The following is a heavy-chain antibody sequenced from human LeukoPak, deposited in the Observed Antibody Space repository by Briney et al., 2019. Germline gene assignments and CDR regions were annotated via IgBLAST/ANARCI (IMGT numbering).Heavy chain of an antibody. V-gene: IGHV3-23*01. J-gene: IGHJ4*02. CDR3: ARGGSGNFYY. CDR2: ISGSGGDT. Sequence: GGSLRLSCAASGFTFSTDAMTWVRQAPGKGLQWVSAISGSGGDTYYEDSVKGRFTISRDNAKNTLYLQMTSLRAEDTAVYYCARGGSGNFYYWGQGTLVTVSS. CDR1: GFTFSTDA. D-gene: IGHD1-26*01.